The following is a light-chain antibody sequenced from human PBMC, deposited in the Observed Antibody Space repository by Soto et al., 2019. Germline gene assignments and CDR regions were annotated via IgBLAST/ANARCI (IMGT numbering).Light chain of an antibody. CDR1: RSDVGGYNY. CDR3: CSYSGSYNFVV. CDR2: SVS. V-gene: IGLV2-11*01. J-gene: IGLJ2*01. Sequence: QSALTQPRSVSGSPGQSVTISCTGTRSDVGGYNYVSWYQHHPGKAPRLMIYSVSKRPLEVPDRFSGSKSGNTASLTISGLQAGDEADYHCCSYSGSYNFVVFGGGTKLTVL.